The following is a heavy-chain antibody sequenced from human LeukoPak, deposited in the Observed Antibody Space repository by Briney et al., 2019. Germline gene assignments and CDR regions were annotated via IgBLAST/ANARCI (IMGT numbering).Heavy chain of an antibody. D-gene: IGHD4-23*01. Sequence: GGSLRLSCAASGFTFSSYGMHWVRQAPGKGLEWVANIKQDGSEKYYVGSVKGRFTISRDTAKNSLYLQMNSLRAEDTAVYYCATLSYGGNSFCFDYWGQGTLVTVSS. J-gene: IGHJ4*02. V-gene: IGHV3-7*01. CDR3: ATLSYGGNSFCFDY. CDR1: GFTFSSYG. CDR2: IKQDGSEK.